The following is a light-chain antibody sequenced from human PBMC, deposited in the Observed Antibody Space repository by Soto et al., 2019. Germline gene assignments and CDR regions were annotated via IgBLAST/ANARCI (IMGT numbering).Light chain of an antibody. J-gene: IGKJ4*01. CDR3: QQYNFWPLT. V-gene: IGKV3-20*01. Sequence: ETVLTQSPGTLSLSPGERATLSCRASQSVTNSYLAWFQQKPGQAPRLLIFGALSRATGIPDRFSGSGSGTDFTLTISRLEPEDFAVYYCQQYNFWPLTFGGGTKVDIK. CDR2: GAL. CDR1: QSVTNSY.